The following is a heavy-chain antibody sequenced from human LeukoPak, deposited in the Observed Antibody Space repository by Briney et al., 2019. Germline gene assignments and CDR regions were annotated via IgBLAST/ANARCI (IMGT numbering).Heavy chain of an antibody. V-gene: IGHV3-7*05. CDR3: AKLVGPTTSYFDS. CDR2: IKQDGSEK. D-gene: IGHD1-26*01. CDR1: GFTFSTYW. J-gene: IGHJ4*02. Sequence: PGGSLRLSCAASGFTFSTYWMSWVRQAPGKGLEWVASIKQDGSEKYYVDSVKGRFTISRDNAKNSLYLQMNSLRAEDTAVYHCAKLVGPTTSYFDSWGQGTLVTVSS.